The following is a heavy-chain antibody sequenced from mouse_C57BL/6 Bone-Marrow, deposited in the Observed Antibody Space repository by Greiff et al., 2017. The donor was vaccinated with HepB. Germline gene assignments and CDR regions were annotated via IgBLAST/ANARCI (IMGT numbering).Heavy chain of an antibody. J-gene: IGHJ3*01. CDR3: ARPRYYGSSPFAY. CDR2: ISSGSSTI. V-gene: IGHV5-17*01. Sequence: DVQLVESGGGLVKPGGSLKLSCAASGFTFSDYGMHWVRQAPEKGLEWVAYISSGSSTIYYADTVKGRFPISRDNAKNTLFLQMTILRSEDTAMYYCARPRYYGSSPFAYWGQGTLVTVSA. CDR1: GFTFSDYG. D-gene: IGHD1-1*01.